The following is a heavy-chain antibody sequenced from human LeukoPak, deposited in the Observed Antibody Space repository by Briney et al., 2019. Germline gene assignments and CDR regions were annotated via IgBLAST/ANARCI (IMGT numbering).Heavy chain of an antibody. CDR1: GGSISSNY. D-gene: IGHD6-19*01. CDR3: ARAGGSGLIDC. CDR2: MYYSGST. J-gene: IGHJ4*02. Sequence: SESLSLSCTVSGGSISSNYRGWVRQPPGKGLEWIGSMYYSGSTYYNPSLKSRVSISINTSKNQFSLKLTSVTAADTAVYYCARAGGSGLIDCWGQGTLVTVSS. V-gene: IGHV4-39*07.